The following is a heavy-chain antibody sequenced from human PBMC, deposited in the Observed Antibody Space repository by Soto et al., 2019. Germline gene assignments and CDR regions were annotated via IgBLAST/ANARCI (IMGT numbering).Heavy chain of an antibody. CDR3: TTGSVEGV. D-gene: IGHD2-15*01. Sequence: GGPLRLSCAASGFSFSNAWMNWVRQAPGKGLEWVGRIKRKIDGEATDYAAPAKGRFTVSRDDSKSALYLHMNSLKGDDTAVYYCTTGSVEGVWGQGTTVTVSS. CDR2: IKRKIDGEAT. V-gene: IGHV3-15*07. J-gene: IGHJ6*02. CDR1: GFSFSNAW.